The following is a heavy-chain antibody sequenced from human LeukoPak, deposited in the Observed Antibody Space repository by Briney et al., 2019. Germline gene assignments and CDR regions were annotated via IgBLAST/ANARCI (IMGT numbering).Heavy chain of an antibody. V-gene: IGHV3-23*01. CDR3: AKVQCRECTDGQFHH. J-gene: IGHJ1*01. Sequence: GGSLRLSCAASGFTFSSYAMSWVRQVPGKGLEWVSGISNSADVTYYADSVKGRFTISRDYSKNTLYLQMNSLRVEDTALYYCAKVQCRECTDGQFHHWGQGTLVTVFS. D-gene: IGHD5-24*01. CDR1: GFTFSSYA. CDR2: ISNSADVT.